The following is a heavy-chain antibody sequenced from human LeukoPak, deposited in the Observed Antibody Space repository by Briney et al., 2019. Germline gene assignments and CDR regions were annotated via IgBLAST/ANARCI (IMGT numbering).Heavy chain of an antibody. CDR2: IYYSGST. Sequence: SSETLSLTCTVSGGSISSYYWSWIRQPPGKGLEWIGYIYYSGSTNYNPSLKSRVTISVDTSKNQFSLKLSSVTAADTAVYYCARGYSSGWYRGAFDIWGQGTMVTVSS. D-gene: IGHD6-19*01. CDR1: GGSISSYY. J-gene: IGHJ3*02. V-gene: IGHV4-59*01. CDR3: ARGYSSGWYRGAFDI.